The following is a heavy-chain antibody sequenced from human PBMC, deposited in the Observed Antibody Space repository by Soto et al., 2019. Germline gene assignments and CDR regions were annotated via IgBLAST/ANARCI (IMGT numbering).Heavy chain of an antibody. Sequence: SETLSLTCTVSGGSISSYYWSWIRQPPGKGLEWIGYIYCSGSTNYNPSLKSRVTISVDTSKNQFSLKLSSVTAADTAVYYCARDGYGSGSYAAWSFEPWGQGTLVTVSS. CDR1: GGSISSYY. CDR3: ARDGYGSGSYAAWSFEP. D-gene: IGHD3-10*01. J-gene: IGHJ5*02. CDR2: IYCSGST. V-gene: IGHV4-59*01.